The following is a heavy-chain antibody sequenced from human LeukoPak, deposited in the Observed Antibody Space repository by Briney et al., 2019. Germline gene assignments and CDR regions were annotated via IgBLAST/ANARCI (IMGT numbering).Heavy chain of an antibody. J-gene: IGHJ6*02. CDR2: ISAYNGNT. CDR1: GYTFTSYG. Sequence: ASVKVSCKASGYTFTSYGIGWVRQAPGQGLEWMGWISAYNGNTNYAQKLQGRVTMTTDTSTSTAYMELRSLRSDDTAVYYCARKGYYDILTGYYRSHYGMDVWGQGTLVTVSS. CDR3: ARKGYYDILTGYYRSHYGMDV. V-gene: IGHV1-18*01. D-gene: IGHD3-9*01.